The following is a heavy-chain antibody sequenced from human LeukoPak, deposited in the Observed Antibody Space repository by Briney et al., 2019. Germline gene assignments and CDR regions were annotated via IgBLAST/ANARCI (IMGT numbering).Heavy chain of an antibody. D-gene: IGHD3-22*01. CDR3: ATQPYDSSGYYPY. J-gene: IGHJ4*02. CDR2: ISGSSNYI. CDR1: GFTFSFYS. Sequence: PGGSLRLSCAASGFTFSFYSMNWVRQAPGKGLEWVSSISGSSNYIYYTDSVKGRFTISRDNAKNSLFLQMNSLRAEDTAVYYCATQPYDSSGYYPYWGKGTLVTVSS. V-gene: IGHV3-21*01.